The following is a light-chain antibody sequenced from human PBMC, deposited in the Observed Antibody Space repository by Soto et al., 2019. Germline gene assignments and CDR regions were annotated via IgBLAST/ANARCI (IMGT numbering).Light chain of an antibody. J-gene: IGLJ3*02. CDR2: EGS. Sequence: QSVLTQPASVSGSPGQSITISCTGTSSDVATFNLVSWYQQYPGKAPKLMIYEGSKRPSGVSNRFSGSRSGNTASLTISGLQAEDEADYYCCSYAGRSTFEVFGGGTKL. CDR3: CSYAGRSTFEV. CDR1: SSDVATFNL. V-gene: IGLV2-23*03.